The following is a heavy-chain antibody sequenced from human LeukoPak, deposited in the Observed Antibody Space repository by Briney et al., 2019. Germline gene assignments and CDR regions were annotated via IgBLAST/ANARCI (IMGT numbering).Heavy chain of an antibody. CDR3: ARDYPITIFGVVIRTRVWFDP. J-gene: IGHJ5*02. D-gene: IGHD3-3*01. CDR2: IYTSGST. Sequence: PSETLSLTCTVSGGSISSYYWSWIRQPAGKGLEWIGRIYTSGSTNYNPSLKSRVTVSVDTSKNQFSLKLSSVTAADTAVYYCARDYPITIFGVVIRTRVWFDPWGQGTLVTVSS. V-gene: IGHV4-4*07. CDR1: GGSISSYY.